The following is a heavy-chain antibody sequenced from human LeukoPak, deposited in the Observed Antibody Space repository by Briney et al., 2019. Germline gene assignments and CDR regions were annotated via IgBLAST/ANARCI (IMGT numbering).Heavy chain of an antibody. V-gene: IGHV4-39*01. Sequence: GSLRLSCAASGFTFSSYSMNWVRQPPGKGLEWIGSIYYSGSTYYNPSLKSRVTISVDTSKNQFSLKLSSVTAADTAVYYCARQKYQLRVGAFDIWGQGTMVTVSS. D-gene: IGHD2-2*01. CDR2: IYYSGST. CDR3: ARQKYQLRVGAFDI. J-gene: IGHJ3*02. CDR1: GFTFSSYSMN.